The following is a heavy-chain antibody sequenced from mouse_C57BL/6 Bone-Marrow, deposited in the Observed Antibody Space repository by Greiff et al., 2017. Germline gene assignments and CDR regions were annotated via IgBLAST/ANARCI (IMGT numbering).Heavy chain of an antibody. CDR3: ARYHSLFAY. CDR1: GYTFTSYW. D-gene: IGHD6-1*01. CDR2: IPPNSGST. Sequence: VQLQQPGAELVKPGASVKLSCKASGYTFTSYWMHWVKQTPGQGLEWIGMIPPNSGSTNYNEKFKSKATLTVDKSSSTAYMQLSSLTAEDSAVYYCARYHSLFAYWGQGTLVTVSA. J-gene: IGHJ3*01. V-gene: IGHV1-64*01.